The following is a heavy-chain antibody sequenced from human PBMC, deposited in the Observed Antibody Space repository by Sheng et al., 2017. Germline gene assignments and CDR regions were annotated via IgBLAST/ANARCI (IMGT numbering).Heavy chain of an antibody. Sequence: EVQLVETGGGLIQPGGSLRLSCAASGFTVSSNYMSWVRQAPGKGLEWVSVIYSGGSTYYADSVKGRFTISRDNSKNTLYLQMNSLRAEDTAVYYCARHCSSTSCYAEDYYYYYMDVWGKGTTVTVSS. V-gene: IGHV3-53*02. CDR3: ARHCSSTSCYAEDYYYYYMDV. CDR2: IYSGGST. CDR1: GFTVSSNY. J-gene: IGHJ6*03. D-gene: IGHD2-2*01.